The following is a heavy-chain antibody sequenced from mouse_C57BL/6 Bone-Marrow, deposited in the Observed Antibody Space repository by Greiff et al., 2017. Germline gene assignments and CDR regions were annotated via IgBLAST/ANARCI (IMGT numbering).Heavy chain of an antibody. CDR2: IDPSDSYT. J-gene: IGHJ3*01. CDR3: ARENWDLSWFGY. CDR1: GYTFTSYW. D-gene: IGHD4-1*01. V-gene: IGHV1-69*01. Sequence: QVQLQQPGAELVMPGASVKLSCKASGYTFTSYWMHWVKQRPGQGLEWIGEIDPSDSYTNYNQKFKGKSTLTVDKSSSTAYMQLSSLTSEDSAVYYCARENWDLSWFGYWGQGTLVTVSA.